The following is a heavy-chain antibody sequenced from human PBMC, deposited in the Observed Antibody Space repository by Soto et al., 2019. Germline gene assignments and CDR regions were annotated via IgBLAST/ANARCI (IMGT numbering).Heavy chain of an antibody. V-gene: IGHV5-51*01. D-gene: IGHD2-15*01. Sequence: PGESLKISCQGSGNSFTRSWIGWVRQMPGKDLECMGIIYPGDSDTRYSPSFQGQVTISADKSMSTAYLQWSSLKASDTAIYYCARREFGGDAFDIWGQGTMVTVSS. CDR1: GNSFTRSW. J-gene: IGHJ3*02. CDR3: ARREFGGDAFDI. CDR2: IYPGDSDT.